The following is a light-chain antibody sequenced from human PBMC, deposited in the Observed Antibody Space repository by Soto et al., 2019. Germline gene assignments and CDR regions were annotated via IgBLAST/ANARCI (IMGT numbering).Light chain of an antibody. CDR1: QSISNW. CDR3: QQYMSYS. Sequence: DIQMTQSPSTLPASVGDRVTITCRASQSISNWLASYQQKPGTAPKLLIYHASTLESGVPSRFSGSGSGTEFTLTISSLQPDDFATYYCQQYMSYSFGQGTKVDIK. CDR2: HAS. J-gene: IGKJ1*01. V-gene: IGKV1-5*01.